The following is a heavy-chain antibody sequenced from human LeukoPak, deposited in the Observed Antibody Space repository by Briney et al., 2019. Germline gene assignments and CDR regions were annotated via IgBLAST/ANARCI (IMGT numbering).Heavy chain of an antibody. CDR2: ISGSGSRT. J-gene: IGHJ5*01. CDR1: GFTFSSYP. Sequence: AGGSLRLFCAASGFTFSSYPTRCVRQAPGRGMEWVSCISGSGSRTYYTDSVKGRFTISRDNSKNTLYLQMNSLRADDTAVYYCAKDSSGYSFPNWFDPWGQGTLVTVSS. D-gene: IGHD3-22*01. CDR3: AKDSSGYSFPNWFDP. V-gene: IGHV3-23*01.